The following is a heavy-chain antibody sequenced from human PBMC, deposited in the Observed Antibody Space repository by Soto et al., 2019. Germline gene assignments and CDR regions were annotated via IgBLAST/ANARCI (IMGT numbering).Heavy chain of an antibody. J-gene: IGHJ1*01. CDR3: AKRGGGGHPQYFQH. Sequence: EVQLVQSGAEVKKPGESLKISCKGSGYSFTSYWIGWVRQMPGKGLEWMGIIYPGDSDTRYSPSFQGQVTISADKSIGTPSMKGASLRPPDTALYAEAKRGGGGHPQYFQHWGKGTLSPSPQ. CDR1: GYSFTSYW. CDR2: IYPGDSDT. D-gene: IGHD2-15*01. V-gene: IGHV5-51*01.